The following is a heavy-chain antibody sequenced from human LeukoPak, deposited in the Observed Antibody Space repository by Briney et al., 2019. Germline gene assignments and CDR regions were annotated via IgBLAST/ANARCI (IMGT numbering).Heavy chain of an antibody. CDR2: ITGGGIT. CDR3: ARDLTRCGGDCGDY. Sequence: GGSLRLSCVASGFTFNTYVMSWVRQAPGKGLEWVATITGGGITYYADLVKGRFTVSRDNAKNSLFLQMNVLRAEDTAVYYCARDLTRCGGDCGDYLGQGTLVTVSS. D-gene: IGHD2-21*02. CDR1: GFTFNTYV. J-gene: IGHJ4*02. V-gene: IGHV3-23*01.